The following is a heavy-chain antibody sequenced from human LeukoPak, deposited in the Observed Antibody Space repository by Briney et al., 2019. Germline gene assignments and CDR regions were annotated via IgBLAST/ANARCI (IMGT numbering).Heavy chain of an antibody. CDR3: ARAPLEMVGIDY. CDR1: GFTFGSFG. CDR2: ISSSGNAI. V-gene: IGHV3-48*01. J-gene: IGHJ4*02. D-gene: IGHD2-8*01. Sequence: GGSLRLSCAASGFTFGSFGMNWVRQAPGRGLEWVSYISSSGNAIYYAESVKGRFTISRDNPRNSLYLQMDSLRVEDTAVYYCARAPLEMVGIDYWGQGTLVTVSS.